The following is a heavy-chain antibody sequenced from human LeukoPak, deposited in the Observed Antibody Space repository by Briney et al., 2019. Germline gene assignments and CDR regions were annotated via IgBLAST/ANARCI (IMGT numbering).Heavy chain of an antibody. J-gene: IGHJ4*02. CDR2: ISGSGGST. Sequence: GGSLRLSCAASGFTFSSYAMNWVRQAPGKGLEWVSVISGSGGSTYYADSVKGRFTISRDNSKNTLYLQMNSLRAEDTAVYYCAKGPGGPAVFSDYWGQGTLVTVSS. D-gene: IGHD3-9*01. CDR3: AKGPGGPAVFSDY. V-gene: IGHV3-23*01. CDR1: GFTFSSYA.